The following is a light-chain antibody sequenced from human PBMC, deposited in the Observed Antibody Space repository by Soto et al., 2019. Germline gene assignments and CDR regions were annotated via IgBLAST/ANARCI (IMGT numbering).Light chain of an antibody. CDR2: GND. CDR1: SSNIGGNT. J-gene: IGLJ1*01. Sequence: QSVLTQPPSASGTPGQRVTISCSGSSSNIGGNTVNWYQQLPGTAPKLLIYGNDQRPSGVPDRFSGSKSGTSASLAISGLQSEDEAYYYCAAWDDSLNAFVFGTGTKLTVL. V-gene: IGLV1-44*01. CDR3: AAWDDSLNAFV.